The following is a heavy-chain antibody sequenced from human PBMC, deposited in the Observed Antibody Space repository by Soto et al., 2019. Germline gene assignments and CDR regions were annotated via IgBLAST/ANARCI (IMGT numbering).Heavy chain of an antibody. J-gene: IGHJ6*02. Sequence: QPGGSLRLSCVASGFTFSNYWIHWVRQAPGKGLVWVSRINTDGSSTTYADSVQGRFTITRDNAQNTLYLQMNSLRAEDTAVYYCARDRVYYDSGYYYDYGMDVWGQGTTVTVSS. V-gene: IGHV3-74*01. CDR2: INTDGSST. CDR1: GFTFSNYW. CDR3: ARDRVYYDSGYYYDYGMDV. D-gene: IGHD3-22*01.